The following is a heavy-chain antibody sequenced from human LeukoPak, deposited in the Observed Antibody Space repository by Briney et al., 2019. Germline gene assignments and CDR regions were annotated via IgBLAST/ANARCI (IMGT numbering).Heavy chain of an antibody. CDR1: GFTFSSYA. V-gene: IGHV3-23*01. CDR2: ISGSGGST. Sequence: PGGSLRLSCAASGFTFSSYAMSWVRQAPGKGLEWVSAISGSGGSTYYADSVKGRFTISRDNSKNTLYLQMNSLGAEDTAVYYCAKDSGGEDYYDSQYYFDYWGQGTLVTVSS. CDR3: AKDSGGEDYYDSQYYFDY. J-gene: IGHJ4*02. D-gene: IGHD3-22*01.